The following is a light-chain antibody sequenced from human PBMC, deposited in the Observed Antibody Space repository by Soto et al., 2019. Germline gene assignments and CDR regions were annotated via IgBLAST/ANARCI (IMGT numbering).Light chain of an antibody. J-gene: IGKJ2*01. V-gene: IGKV1-9*01. CDR1: QGISSY. CDR3: QNYDSYSYN. Sequence: DIQLTQSPSFLSASVGDRVIITCRSIQGISSYLAWYQQKPGKAPKLLIYAASNLQSGVPSRFSGSGSGTEFTLTISSLQPDDFATYYCQNYDSYSYNFGQGTKVDIK. CDR2: AAS.